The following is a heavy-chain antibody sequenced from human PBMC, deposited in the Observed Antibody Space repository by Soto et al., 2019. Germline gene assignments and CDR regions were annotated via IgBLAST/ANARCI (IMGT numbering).Heavy chain of an antibody. CDR1: GFTFSSYA. D-gene: IGHD6-19*01. CDR3: AKDGALPGWYNWFDP. CDR2: ISGSGGST. J-gene: IGHJ5*02. V-gene: IGHV3-23*01. Sequence: HPGGSLRLSCAASGFTFSSYAMSWVRQAPGKGLEWVSAISGSGGSTYYADSVKGRFTISRDNSKNTLYLQMNSLRAEDTAVYYCAKDGALPGWYNWFDPWGQGTLVTVSS.